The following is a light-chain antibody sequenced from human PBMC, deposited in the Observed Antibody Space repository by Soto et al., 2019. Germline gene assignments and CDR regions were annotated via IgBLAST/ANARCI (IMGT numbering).Light chain of an antibody. Sequence: QSALTQPRSVSGSPGQSVTISCTGTSSDVGGYNYVSWYQQHPGKAPKLMIYDVSKRPSGVPDRFSGSKSGNTASLTISGLQSENEADYYCCSYAGSRYVFGTGTNLPVL. V-gene: IGLV2-11*01. CDR2: DVS. J-gene: IGLJ1*01. CDR3: CSYAGSRYV. CDR1: SSDVGGYNY.